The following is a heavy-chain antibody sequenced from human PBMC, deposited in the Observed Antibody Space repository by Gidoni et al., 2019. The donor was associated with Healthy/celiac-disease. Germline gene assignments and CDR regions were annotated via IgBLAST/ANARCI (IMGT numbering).Heavy chain of an antibody. D-gene: IGHD4-17*01. CDR1: GFTFSNAW. CDR3: TTEVATVTPDWFDP. J-gene: IGHJ5*02. V-gene: IGHV3-15*01. CDR2: IKSKTDGGTT. Sequence: EVQLVEAGGGLVKPGGSLGLSCAASGFTFSNAWMSWVRPAPGKGLEWVGRIKSKTDGGTTDYAAPVKGRFTISRDDSKNTLYLQMNSLKAEDTAVYYCTTEVATVTPDWFDPWGQGTLVTVSS.